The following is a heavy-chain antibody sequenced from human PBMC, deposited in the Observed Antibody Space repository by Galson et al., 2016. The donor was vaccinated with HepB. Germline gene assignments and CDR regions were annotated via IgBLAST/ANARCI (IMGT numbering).Heavy chain of an antibody. CDR2: IRGSGDDT. D-gene: IGHD6-19*01. CDR1: GFTFSSCA. J-gene: IGHJ4*02. CDR3: AKDLFAVTD. Sequence: SLRLSCAASGFTFSSCAMSWVRQAPGKGLEWVSGIRGSGDDTYYADSVKGRFTISRDNSKNMVYLQMNSLRVEDTAIYYCAKDLFAVTDWGQGTLVTVSS. V-gene: IGHV3-23*01.